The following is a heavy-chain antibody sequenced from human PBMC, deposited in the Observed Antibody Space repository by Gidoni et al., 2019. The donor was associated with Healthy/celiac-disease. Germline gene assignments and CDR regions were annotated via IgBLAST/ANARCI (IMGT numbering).Heavy chain of an antibody. V-gene: IGHV3-21*01. CDR2: ISSSSSYI. CDR1: GFPFSSYS. CDR3: AREEGEQQLENYYYYGMDV. Sequence: EVQLVESGGGLVKPGGSLRLSCAASGFPFSSYSMNWVRQAPGTGLEWVSSISSSSSYIYYADSVKGRFTISRDNAKNSLYLQMNSLRAEDTAVYYCAREEGEQQLENYYYYGMDVWGQGTTVTVSS. D-gene: IGHD6-13*01. J-gene: IGHJ6*02.